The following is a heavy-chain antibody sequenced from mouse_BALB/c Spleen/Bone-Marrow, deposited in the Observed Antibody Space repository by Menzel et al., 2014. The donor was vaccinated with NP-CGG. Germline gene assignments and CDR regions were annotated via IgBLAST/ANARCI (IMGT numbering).Heavy chain of an antibody. D-gene: IGHD2-4*01. CDR3: ARQTYYDYDGYFDY. V-gene: IGHV5-6*01. J-gene: IGHJ2*01. CDR1: GFTFSSYG. Sequence: EVQRVESGGDLVKPGGSLKLSCAASGFTFSSYGMSWVRQTPDKRLEWVATISSGGSYTYYPDSVKGRFTISRDNAKDTLYLQMSSLKSEDTAIYYCARQTYYDYDGYFDYWGQGTTLTVSS. CDR2: ISSGGSYT.